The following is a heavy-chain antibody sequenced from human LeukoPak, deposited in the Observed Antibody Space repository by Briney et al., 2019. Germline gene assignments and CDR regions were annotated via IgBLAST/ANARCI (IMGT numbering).Heavy chain of an antibody. J-gene: IGHJ4*02. CDR2: MNPNNGNR. D-gene: IGHD5-18*01. CDR1: VYTFTAFD. Sequence: ASVRVSCKASVYTFTAFDIHSVREAPGQGREWRGWMNPNNGNRGYAQTFQGRVTMTRSTSITTAYMELTSLRSEDTAVYYCARVNSYGLFDYWGQGTLVTVSS. CDR3: ARVNSYGLFDY. V-gene: IGHV1-8*01.